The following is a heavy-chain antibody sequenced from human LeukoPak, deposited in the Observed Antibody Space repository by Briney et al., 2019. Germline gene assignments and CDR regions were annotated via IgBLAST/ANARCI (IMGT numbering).Heavy chain of an antibody. V-gene: IGHV3-23*01. CDR1: GITLSNYG. CDR2: LSGSGGGT. Sequence: GGSLRLSCAVSGITLSNYGMSWVRQAPGKGLEWVAGLSGSGGGTNYADSVQGRFTISRDDPKNTLYLQMNSLRAEDTAVYFCAKRGVVIRVFLVGFHKEAYYFDSWGQGALVTVSS. J-gene: IGHJ4*02. CDR3: AKRGVVIRVFLVGFHKEAYYFDS. D-gene: IGHD3-10*01.